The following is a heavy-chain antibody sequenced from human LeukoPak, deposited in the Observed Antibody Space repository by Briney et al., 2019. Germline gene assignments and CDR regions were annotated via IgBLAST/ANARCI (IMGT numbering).Heavy chain of an antibody. J-gene: IGHJ4*02. CDR3: ARGFIDYFDF. CDR2: ISTDGSVT. Sequence: TGGSLRLSCAASGFTFSTYWMHWVRRAPGKGLVWVSRISTDGSVTSYADSVKGRFTISRDNAKNSLYLQMNSLRDEDTALYYCARGFIDYFDFWGQGTLVTVSS. CDR1: GFTFSTYW. V-gene: IGHV3-74*01.